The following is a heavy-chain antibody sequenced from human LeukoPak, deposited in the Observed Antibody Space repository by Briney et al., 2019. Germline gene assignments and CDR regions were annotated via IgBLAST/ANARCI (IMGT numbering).Heavy chain of an antibody. CDR2: TKGDESEK. CDR3: VRDGRNGWHFDY. J-gene: IGHJ4*02. CDR1: GFTLSSYW. V-gene: IGHV3-7*01. Sequence: PGGSLRLSCTATGFTLSSYWMSWVHQAPGKGLEWVANTKGDESEKYYLDSVNGRFTISRNNAESSMSLQMNNLRAEDTAVYYCVRDGRNGWHFDYWGQGILVTVSS. D-gene: IGHD6-25*01.